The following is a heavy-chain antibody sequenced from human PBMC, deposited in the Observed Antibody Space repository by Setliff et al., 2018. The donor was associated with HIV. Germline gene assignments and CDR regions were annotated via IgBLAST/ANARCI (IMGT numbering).Heavy chain of an antibody. Sequence: SETLSLTCTVSGDSISSGGYYWSWIRQSPGKGLEWIGYIYYSGSSYYNPSLQSRVTISVDTSKNQFSLKLSSVTAADTAVYYCARDLRFDPWGQGTLVTAPQ. CDR2: IYYSGSS. V-gene: IGHV4-30-4*01. CDR3: ARDLRFDP. CDR1: GDSISSGGYY. J-gene: IGHJ5*02.